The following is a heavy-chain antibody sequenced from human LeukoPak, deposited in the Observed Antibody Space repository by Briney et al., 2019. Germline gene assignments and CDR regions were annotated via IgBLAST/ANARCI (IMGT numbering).Heavy chain of an antibody. CDR3: ARDDYGDYLFDY. CDR2: INPNSGGT. Sequence: DSVRVCCKPSGYIFTGYYMHWVRQAPGQALEWMGRINPNSGGTNYAQKFQGRVTMTRDTSISTAYMELSRLRSDDTAVYYCARDDYGDYLFDYWGQGTLVTVSS. V-gene: IGHV1-2*06. J-gene: IGHJ4*02. CDR1: GYIFTGYY. D-gene: IGHD4-17*01.